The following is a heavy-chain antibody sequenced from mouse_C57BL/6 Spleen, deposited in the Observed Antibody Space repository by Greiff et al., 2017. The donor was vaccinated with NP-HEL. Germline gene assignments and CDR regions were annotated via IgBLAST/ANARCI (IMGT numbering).Heavy chain of an antibody. D-gene: IGHD2-4*01. CDR1: GYTFTSYW. CDR2: INPSNGGT. Sequence: QVQLKQPGTELVKPGASVKLSCKASGYTFTSYWMHWVKQRPGQGLEWIGNINPSNGGTNYNEKFKSKATLTVDKSSSTAYMQLSSLTSEDSAVYYCARRPLYYDYDDWYFDVWGTGTTVTVSS. CDR3: ARRPLYYDYDDWYFDV. V-gene: IGHV1-53*01. J-gene: IGHJ1*03.